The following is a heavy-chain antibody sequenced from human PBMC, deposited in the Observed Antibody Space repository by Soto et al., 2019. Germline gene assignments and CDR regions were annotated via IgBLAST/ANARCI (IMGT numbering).Heavy chain of an antibody. J-gene: IGHJ6*02. CDR3: ARSSTLYYYGMDV. V-gene: IGHV4-31*03. CDR2: IYYSGST. Sequence: SETLSLTCTVSGGSISSGGYYWSWIRQHPGKGLEWIGYIYYSGSTYYNPSLKSRVTISVDTSKNQFSLKLSSVTAADTAVYYCARSSTLYYYGMDVWGQGTTVTVSS. CDR1: GGSISSGGYY.